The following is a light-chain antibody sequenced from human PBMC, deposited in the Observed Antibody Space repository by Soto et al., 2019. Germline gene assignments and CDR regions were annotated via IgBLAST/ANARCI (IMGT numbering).Light chain of an antibody. CDR1: PTIGSN. CDR3: QEYNIWYT. CDR2: GAF. J-gene: IGKJ2*01. V-gene: IGKV3-15*01. Sequence: EIVMTQSPATLSVSPGESDTLSCRASPTIGSNLAWYQQKAGQPPSLLISGAFTRATGVPPRFSGSGSGTEFTLTISSLQSEDLAVYYCQEYNIWYTFGQGTKVEIK.